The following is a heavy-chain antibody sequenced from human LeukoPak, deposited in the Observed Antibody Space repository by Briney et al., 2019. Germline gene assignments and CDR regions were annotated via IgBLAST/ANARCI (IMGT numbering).Heavy chain of an antibody. CDR1: GYTFTGYH. CDR3: ARELPPLGDFDS. D-gene: IGHD1-14*01. CDR2: IDPDGGGT. V-gene: IGHV1-2*02. J-gene: IGHJ4*02. Sequence: GASVKVSCKASGYTFTGYHIHWVRQAPGQGLEWMGGIDPDGGGTNYVQKFQGRVTMTRDTSVTTAFMELSSLTSDDTAVYYCARELPPLGDFDSWGQGTLVTVSS.